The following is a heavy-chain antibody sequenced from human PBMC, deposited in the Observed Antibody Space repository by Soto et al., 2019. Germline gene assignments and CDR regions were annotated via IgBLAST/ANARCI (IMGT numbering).Heavy chain of an antibody. D-gene: IGHD3-22*01. CDR3: ARDTRYYDSSGYYPLDP. Sequence: QVQLQESGPGLVKPSETLSLTCTVSGGSISSYYWSWIRQPAGKGLEWIGRIYTSGSTNYNPSLKSRVTMSVDTSKNQFSLKLSSVTAADTAVYYCARDTRYYDSSGYYPLDPWGQGTLVTVSS. J-gene: IGHJ5*02. CDR1: GGSISSYY. CDR2: IYTSGST. V-gene: IGHV4-4*07.